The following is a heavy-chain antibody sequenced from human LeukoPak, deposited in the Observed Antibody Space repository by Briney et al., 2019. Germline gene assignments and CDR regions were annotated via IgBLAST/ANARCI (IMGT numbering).Heavy chain of an antibody. CDR1: GGSISSYY. CDR2: VYYSGST. J-gene: IGHJ4*02. V-gene: IGHV4-59*01. D-gene: IGHD2-8*01. Sequence: SETLSLTCTVSGGSISSYYWSWIRQPPGKGLEWIGYVYYSGSTNYNPSLKSRVTISVDTSKNQFSLKLSSVTAADTAVYYCARVAVSSYYFDYWGQGTLVTVSS. CDR3: ARVAVSSYYFDY.